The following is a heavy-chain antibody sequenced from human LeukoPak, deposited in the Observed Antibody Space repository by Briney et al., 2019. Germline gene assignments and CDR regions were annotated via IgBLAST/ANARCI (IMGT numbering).Heavy chain of an antibody. Sequence: GGSLRLSCAASGFTFSSYWMHWVRQAPGKGLVWVSRINSDGSSTSYADSVKGRFTISRDNAKNTLYLQMNSLRAEDTAVYYCAREPYYYDSSGYYRSAAFDIWGQGTMVTVSS. CDR1: GFTFSSYW. D-gene: IGHD3-22*01. CDR3: AREPYYYDSSGYYRSAAFDI. J-gene: IGHJ3*02. V-gene: IGHV3-74*01. CDR2: INSDGSST.